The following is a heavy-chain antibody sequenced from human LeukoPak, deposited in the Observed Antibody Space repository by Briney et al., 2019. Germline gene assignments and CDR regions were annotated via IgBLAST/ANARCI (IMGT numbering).Heavy chain of an antibody. Sequence: GGSLRLSCAASEFTFSSYEMNWVRHAPGKWLEWVSYISSSGVTIYYADSVRGRFTISRDNAKSSLYLQMNSLRAEDTAIYYCARDEGSSWSFDALDIWGQGTMVTVSS. J-gene: IGHJ3*02. V-gene: IGHV3-48*03. CDR2: ISSSGVTI. CDR3: ARDEGSSWSFDALDI. D-gene: IGHD6-13*01. CDR1: EFTFSSYE.